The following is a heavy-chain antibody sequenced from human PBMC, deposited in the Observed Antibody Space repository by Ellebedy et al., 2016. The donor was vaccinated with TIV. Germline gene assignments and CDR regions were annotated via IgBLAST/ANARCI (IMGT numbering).Heavy chain of an antibody. Sequence: GSLRLXCTVSGGSISSYYWSWIRQPPGKGLEWIGYIYYSGSTNYNPSLKSRVTISVDTSKNQFSLKLSSVTAADTAMYYCARRGSGWPYWYFDLWGRGTLVTVSS. CDR2: IYYSGST. V-gene: IGHV4-59*01. D-gene: IGHD6-19*01. CDR1: GGSISSYY. J-gene: IGHJ2*01. CDR3: ARRGSGWPYWYFDL.